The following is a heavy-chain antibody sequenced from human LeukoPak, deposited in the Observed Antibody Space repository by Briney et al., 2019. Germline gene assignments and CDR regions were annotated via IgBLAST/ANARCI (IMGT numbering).Heavy chain of an antibody. D-gene: IGHD4-23*01. CDR1: GFTFSSYW. V-gene: IGHV3-23*01. Sequence: GGSLRLSCAASGFTFSSYWMSWVRQAPGKGLEWVSVISTSGGSTSYADSVKGRFTISRDISKNTVYLQMNSLRAEDTAVYYCARRAGGYSHPYDYWGQGILVTVSS. J-gene: IGHJ4*02. CDR2: ISTSGGST. CDR3: ARRAGGYSHPYDY.